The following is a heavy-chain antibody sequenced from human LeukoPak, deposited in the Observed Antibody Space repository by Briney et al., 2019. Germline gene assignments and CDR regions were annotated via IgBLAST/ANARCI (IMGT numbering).Heavy chain of an antibody. CDR3: ARFRLDAFDI. CDR1: GDIVSSNSAA. J-gene: IGHJ3*02. Sequence: SQTLSLTCAISGDIVSSNSAAWNWIRHSPSRGLEWLGRTYYRSKWYNDYAVSVKSRIIISPDTSKNQFSLQLNSVTPEDTAVYYCARFRLDAFDIWGQGTMVTVSS. D-gene: IGHD6-25*01. V-gene: IGHV6-1*01. CDR2: TYYRSKWYN.